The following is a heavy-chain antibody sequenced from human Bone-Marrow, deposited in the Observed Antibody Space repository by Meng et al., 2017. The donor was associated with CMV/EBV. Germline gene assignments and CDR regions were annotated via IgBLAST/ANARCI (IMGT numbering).Heavy chain of an antibody. CDR1: GFTFSSYS. Sequence: GESLKISCAASGFTFSSYSMNWVRQAPGKGLEWVSYISSSSSTIYYADSVKGRFTISRDNAKNSLYLQMNSLRAEDTAVYYCARDLGYCSSTSCYYWVGGTDVWGQGTTVTVSS. J-gene: IGHJ6*02. CDR3: ARDLGYCSSTSCYYWVGGTDV. CDR2: ISSSSSTI. D-gene: IGHD2-2*01. V-gene: IGHV3-48*04.